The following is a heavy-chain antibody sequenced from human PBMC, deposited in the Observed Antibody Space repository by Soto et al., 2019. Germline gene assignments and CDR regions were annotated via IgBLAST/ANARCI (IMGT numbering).Heavy chain of an antibody. D-gene: IGHD3-10*01. J-gene: IGHJ6*03. CDR3: ARDLPSMVRGVYDYYYYYYMDV. CDR1: GFTFSSYA. CDR2: ISSNGGST. Sequence: GGSLRLSXAASGFTFSSYAMHWVRQAPGKGLEYVSAISSNGGSTYYANSVKGRFTISRDNSKNTLYLQMGSLRAEDMAVYYCARDLPSMVRGVYDYYYYYYMDVWGKGTTVTVSS. V-gene: IGHV3-64*01.